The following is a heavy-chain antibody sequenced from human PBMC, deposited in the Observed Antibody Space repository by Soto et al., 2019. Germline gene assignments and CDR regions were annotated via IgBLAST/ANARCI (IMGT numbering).Heavy chain of an antibody. V-gene: IGHV3-33*01. CDR1: GFTFSNYG. D-gene: IGHD5-18*01. CDR2: VWYHGSSK. CDR3: ARDTAMVVFDY. J-gene: IGHJ4*02. Sequence: GGSLRLSCAASGFTFSNYGIHWVRQAPGKGLEWVAVVWYHGSSKYYADSVKGRFTISRDNSKNTLYLQLNNLRAEDTAVYYCARDTAMVVFDYWGQGTLVTVSS.